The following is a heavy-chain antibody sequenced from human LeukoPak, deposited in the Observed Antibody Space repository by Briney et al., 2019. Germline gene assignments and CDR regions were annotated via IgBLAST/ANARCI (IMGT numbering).Heavy chain of an antibody. V-gene: IGHV1-18*01. D-gene: IGHD1-26*01. Sequence: ASVKVSCKASGYTFTSYGISWVRQAPGQGLEWMGWISAYNGNTNYAQKLQGRVTMTRDMSTSTVYMELSSLRSEDTAVYYCARDLMGATNLYYYYYMDVWGKGTTVTVSS. J-gene: IGHJ6*03. CDR3: ARDLMGATNLYYYYYMDV. CDR1: GYTFTSYG. CDR2: ISAYNGNT.